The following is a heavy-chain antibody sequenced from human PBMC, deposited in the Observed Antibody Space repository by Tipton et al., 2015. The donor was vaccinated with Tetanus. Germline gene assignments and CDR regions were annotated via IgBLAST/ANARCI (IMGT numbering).Heavy chain of an antibody. J-gene: IGHJ4*02. CDR3: ARVAAADLSPRHKLDY. V-gene: IGHV1-18*01. CDR1: GYSFTSYG. D-gene: IGHD2-15*01. CDR2: ISVYNGNT. Sequence: QVQLVQSGAEVKKPGASVKVSCKASGYSFTSYGINWVRQAPGQGLEWVGWISVYNGNTKYAQNLQGRVTMTRDTSTTTAYMELRSLRSDDTAVYYCARVAAADLSPRHKLDYWGQGSLVTVSS.